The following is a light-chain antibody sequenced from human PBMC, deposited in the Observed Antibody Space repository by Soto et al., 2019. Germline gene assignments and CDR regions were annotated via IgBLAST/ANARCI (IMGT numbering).Light chain of an antibody. CDR2: DAY. CDR1: QSVSSY. CDR3: QKLRNWFRDT. J-gene: IGKJ3*01. V-gene: IGKV3-11*01. Sequence: EIVLTQSPATLSLSPGERATLSCRASQSVSSYLAWYQQKPGQAPRLLIYDAYNKATGIPARFSGSGSGTDFTLTISSLEPEDFAVYYCQKLRNWFRDTFGPGAKVDIK.